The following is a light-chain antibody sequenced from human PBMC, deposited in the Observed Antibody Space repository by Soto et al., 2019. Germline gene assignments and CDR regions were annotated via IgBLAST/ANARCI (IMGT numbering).Light chain of an antibody. CDR1: SSDVGDYNY. CDR3: SSYTTSSTLPVV. V-gene: IGLV2-14*01. CDR2: DVS. Sequence: QSALTQPASVSGSPGQSITISCTGTSSDVGDYNYVSWYQQHPGKAPKLTIYDVSNRPSGISNRFSGSKSGNTASLTISGLQAEDEADYYCSSYTTSSTLPVVFGGGTKLTVL. J-gene: IGLJ2*01.